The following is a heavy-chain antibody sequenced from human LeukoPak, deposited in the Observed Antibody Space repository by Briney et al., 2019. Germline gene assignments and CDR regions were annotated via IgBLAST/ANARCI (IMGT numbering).Heavy chain of an antibody. CDR1: GYTFTGYG. J-gene: IGHJ4*02. V-gene: IGHV1-18*01. D-gene: IGHD2-2*01. CDR2: ISAYNGNT. Sequence: GASVKVSCKASGYTFTGYGISWVRQAPGQGLEWMGWISAYNGNTNYAQKLQGRVTMTTDTSTSTAYMELRSLRSDDTAVYYCARDGKYCSSTSCFHTENWGQGTLVTVSS. CDR3: ARDGKYCSSTSCFHTEN.